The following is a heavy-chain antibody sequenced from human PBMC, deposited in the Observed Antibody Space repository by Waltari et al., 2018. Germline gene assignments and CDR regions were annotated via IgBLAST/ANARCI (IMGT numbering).Heavy chain of an antibody. D-gene: IGHD2-2*01. V-gene: IGHV1-69*12. Sequence: QVQLVQSGAEVKKPGSSVKVSCKASGGTFSSYAISWVRQAPGHGLEWMGGIIPIFGTANYAQKFQGRVTITADESTSTAYMELSSLRSEDTAVYYCARLLGYCSSTSCSADAFDIWGQGTMVTVSS. J-gene: IGHJ3*02. CDR3: ARLLGYCSSTSCSADAFDI. CDR1: GGTFSSYA. CDR2: IIPIFGTA.